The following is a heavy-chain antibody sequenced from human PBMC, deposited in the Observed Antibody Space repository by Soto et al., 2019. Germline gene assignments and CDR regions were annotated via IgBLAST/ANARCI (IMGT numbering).Heavy chain of an antibody. V-gene: IGHV4-39*01. J-gene: IGHJ4*02. CDR3: ARREGLATISYDCEF. Sequence: QLQLQESGPGLVKPSETLSLTCSVSDDSINRDNSYWGWIRQPPGKGLEWIGRIHYRGNAYYRPPLQTRVTIPRDKSKSQCSLKLNSVTAADSAVDFCARREGLATISYDCEFGGPGARVTVSS. D-gene: IGHD3-9*01. CDR2: IHYRGNA. CDR1: DDSINRDNSY.